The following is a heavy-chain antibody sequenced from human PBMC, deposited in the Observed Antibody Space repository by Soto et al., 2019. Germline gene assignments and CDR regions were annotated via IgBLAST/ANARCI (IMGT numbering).Heavy chain of an antibody. D-gene: IGHD3-9*01. CDR1: GGSFSGYY. CDR2: INHSGST. J-gene: IGHJ6*02. Sequence: ETLSLTCAVSGGSFSGYYWSWIRQPPGKGLEWIGEINHSGSTNYNPSLKSRVTISVDTSKNHFSLKLSSVTAADTAVYYCARADDILTGYYLGGHYYGMDVWGQGTTVTVSS. CDR3: ARADDILTGYYLGGHYYGMDV. V-gene: IGHV4-34*01.